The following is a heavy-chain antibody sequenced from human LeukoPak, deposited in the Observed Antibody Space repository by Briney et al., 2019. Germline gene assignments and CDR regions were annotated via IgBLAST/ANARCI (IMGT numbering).Heavy chain of an antibody. CDR1: GFTFSTYG. J-gene: IGHJ3*01. CDR2: IWYDGSIK. V-gene: IGHV3-33*01. Sequence: PGGSLRLSCAASGFTFSTYGMHWVRQAPGKGLEWVAVIWYDGSIKYYGDSVKGRFTISRDNSKNTLYLQMNSPRAEDTAMYYCARAVGPFDFWGPGTLVIVSS. CDR3: ARAVGPFDF.